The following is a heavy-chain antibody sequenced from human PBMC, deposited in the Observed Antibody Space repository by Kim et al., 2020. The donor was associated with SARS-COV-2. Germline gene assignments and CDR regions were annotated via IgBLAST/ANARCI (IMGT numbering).Heavy chain of an antibody. CDR2: GGT. J-gene: IGHJ4*02. V-gene: IGHV1-2*02. CDR3: ARSSLLDFDY. Sequence: GGTIYAQKFQGRVTMTRDTSISTVYLELTSLRSDDTAVYYCARSSLLDFDYWGQGTLVTVSS. D-gene: IGHD3-16*02.